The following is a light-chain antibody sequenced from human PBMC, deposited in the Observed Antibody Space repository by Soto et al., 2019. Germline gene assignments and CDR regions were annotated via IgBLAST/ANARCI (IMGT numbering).Light chain of an antibody. CDR2: AAS. CDR1: QGVTSY. Sequence: AIRMTQSPSSFSASTGDRVNITCRASQGVTSYLAWYQQKPGKAPNLLFYAASTLQSGVPSRFSGSGSGTDFTLTINCLQSEDFATYYCQQYYSFPFTFGPGTKVDIK. V-gene: IGKV1-8*01. J-gene: IGKJ3*01. CDR3: QQYYSFPFT.